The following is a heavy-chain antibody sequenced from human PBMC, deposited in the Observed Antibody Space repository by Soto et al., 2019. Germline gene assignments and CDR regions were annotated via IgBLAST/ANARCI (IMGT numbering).Heavy chain of an antibody. J-gene: IGHJ4*02. CDR2: IYSGGST. V-gene: IGHV3-53*01. D-gene: IGHD1-26*01. Sequence: GGSLRLSCAASGFTVSSNYMSWVRQAPGKGLEWVSVIYSGGSTYYADSVKGRFTISRDNSKNTLYLQMNSLRAEDTAVYYCARVPRGLDYFDYWGQGTLVTVSS. CDR1: GFTVSSNY. CDR3: ARVPRGLDYFDY.